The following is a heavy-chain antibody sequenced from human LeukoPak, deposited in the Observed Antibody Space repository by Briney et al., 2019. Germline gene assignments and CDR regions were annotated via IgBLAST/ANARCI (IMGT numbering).Heavy chain of an antibody. J-gene: IGHJ6*02. Sequence: PGGSLRLSCAASGFTFSSYAMHWVRQAPGKGLEWVAVISYDGSNKYYADSVKGRFTISRDNSKNTLYLQMNSLRAEDTAVYYCARDIRQLGRAYYYYYGMDVWGQGTTVTVSS. CDR2: ISYDGSNK. D-gene: IGHD6-6*01. CDR1: GFTFSSYA. CDR3: ARDIRQLGRAYYYYYGMDV. V-gene: IGHV3-30-3*01.